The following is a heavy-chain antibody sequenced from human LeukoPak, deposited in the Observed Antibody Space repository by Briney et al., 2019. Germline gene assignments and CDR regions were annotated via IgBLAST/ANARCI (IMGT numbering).Heavy chain of an antibody. CDR3: AKSGGMVRGVIRAFDI. V-gene: IGHV3-23*01. CDR1: GFTFSSYA. J-gene: IGHJ3*02. CDR2: ISGSGGST. Sequence: GGSLRLSCAASGFTFSSYAMSWVRQAPGKGLEWVSAISGSGGSTYYADSVKGRFTISRDNSKNTLHLQMNSLRAEDTAVYYCAKSGGMVRGVIRAFDIWGQGTMVTVSS. D-gene: IGHD3-10*01.